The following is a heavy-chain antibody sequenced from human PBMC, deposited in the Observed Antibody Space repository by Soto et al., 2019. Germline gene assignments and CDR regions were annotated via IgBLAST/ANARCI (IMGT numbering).Heavy chain of an antibody. CDR3: ARDIVVVPAARNWFDP. CDR1: GFTFSSYS. Sequence: GGSLRLSCAASGFTFSSYSMNWVRQAPGKGLEWVSYISSSSSTIYYADSVKGRFTISRDNAKNSLYLQMNSLRAEDTAVYYCARDIVVVPAARNWFDPWGQGTLVTVSS. D-gene: IGHD2-2*01. V-gene: IGHV3-48*01. J-gene: IGHJ5*02. CDR2: ISSSSSTI.